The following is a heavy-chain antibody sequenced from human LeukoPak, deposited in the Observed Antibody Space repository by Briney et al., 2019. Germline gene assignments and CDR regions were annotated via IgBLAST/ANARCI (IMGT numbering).Heavy chain of an antibody. Sequence: GGSLRLSCAASGFTFSSYAMNWVRQAPGKGLEWVSSISGSGGSTYYADSVKGRFTISRDNYKNTLYLQMNSLRGEDTVVYYCAKDREGTIADYFDYWGQGTVVTVSS. CDR2: ISGSGGST. CDR1: GFTFSSYA. CDR3: AKDREGTIADYFDY. D-gene: IGHD1-7*01. J-gene: IGHJ4*02. V-gene: IGHV3-23*01.